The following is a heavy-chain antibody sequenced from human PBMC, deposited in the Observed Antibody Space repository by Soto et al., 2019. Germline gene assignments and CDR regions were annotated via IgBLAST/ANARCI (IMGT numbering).Heavy chain of an antibody. CDR3: ARDSGSSPIWFDP. V-gene: IGHV1-18*01. Sequence: QVQLVQSGAEVKKPGASVKVSCKASGYTFSTNGITWVRQAPGQGLEWMGWISAYNGNTKYSQKVQGRVTMTTDTSTSTAYMELRSLRSEDTAVYYCARDSGSSPIWFDPWGQGTLVSVSS. D-gene: IGHD6-13*01. CDR1: GYTFSTNG. CDR2: ISAYNGNT. J-gene: IGHJ5*02.